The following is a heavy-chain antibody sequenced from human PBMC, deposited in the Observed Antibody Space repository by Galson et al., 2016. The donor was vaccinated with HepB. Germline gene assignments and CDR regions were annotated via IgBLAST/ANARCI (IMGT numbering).Heavy chain of an antibody. CDR2: INTYNGNT. CDR1: GYTFTSYG. J-gene: IGHJ4*02. CDR3: ARPQNGDSGSFDY. D-gene: IGHD4-17*01. V-gene: IGHV1-18*04. Sequence: QSGAEVKPPGASVKVSCTASGYTFTSYGINWVRQAPGQGLEWMGWINTYNGNTDYAHKLRGRVTMTTDTSTTTAYMELKSLRSDDTAVYYCARPQNGDSGSFDYWGQGALVTVSS.